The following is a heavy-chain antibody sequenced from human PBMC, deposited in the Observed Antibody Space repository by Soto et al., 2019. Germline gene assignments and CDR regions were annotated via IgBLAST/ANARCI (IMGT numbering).Heavy chain of an antibody. J-gene: IGHJ5*02. CDR3: ARDGHFDFWRDPGFDP. CDR2: LIPMFATA. V-gene: IGHV1-69*01. Sequence: QVQLVQSGAEVKKPGSSVKVSCKDSGGTVSSYTVNWVRQAPGQGLEWMGGLIPMFATAGYAQKFQGRLTITADESTNTAFMELSSLRFDDTAIYYSARDGHFDFWRDPGFDPWGQGTMVTVSS. D-gene: IGHD3-3*01. CDR1: GGTVSSYT.